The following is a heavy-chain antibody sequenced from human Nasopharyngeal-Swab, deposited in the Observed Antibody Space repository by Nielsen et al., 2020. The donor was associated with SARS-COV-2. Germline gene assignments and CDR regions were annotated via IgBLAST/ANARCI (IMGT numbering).Heavy chain of an antibody. J-gene: IGHJ6*02. CDR2: ISSSSSYI. D-gene: IGHD6-13*01. CDR1: GFTFSSYN. CDR3: ARDGTAAGGDYYYYYGMDV. V-gene: IGHV3-21*01. Sequence: GGSLRLSCAASGFTFSSYNMNWVRQAPGKGLEWVSSISSSSSYIYYADSVKGRFTISRDNAKNSLYLQMNSLRAEDTAVYYCARDGTAAGGDYYYYYGMDVWGQGTTVTVSS.